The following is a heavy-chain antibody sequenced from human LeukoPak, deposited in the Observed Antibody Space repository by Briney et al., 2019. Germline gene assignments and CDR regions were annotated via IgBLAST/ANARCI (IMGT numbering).Heavy chain of an antibody. V-gene: IGHV4-59*08. J-gene: IGHJ6*03. CDR2: MHYSGST. CDR3: ARHRSPRYYYYMDV. CDR1: GGSISGYY. Sequence: SETLSLTCTVSGGSISGYYWNWIRQSPGRGLEWLGFMHYSGSTSYNPSLETRVTISIDTSKNQFSLKLSSVTAADTAVYYCARHRSPRYYYYMDVWGKGTTVTISS.